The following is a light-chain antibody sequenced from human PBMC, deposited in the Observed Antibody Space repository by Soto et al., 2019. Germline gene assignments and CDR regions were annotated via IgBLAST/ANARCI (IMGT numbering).Light chain of an antibody. CDR3: QQYNSSPRT. CDR1: QSVSSNF. Sequence: EIVLTQSPATLSLSPGERATLSCRASQSVSSNFLAWYQQKPGQAPRLLIYGASTRATGIPDRFSGSGSGTDFTLTVSRLEPEDFAVYYCQQYNSSPRTFDQGTKVEIK. CDR2: GAS. J-gene: IGKJ1*01. V-gene: IGKV3-20*01.